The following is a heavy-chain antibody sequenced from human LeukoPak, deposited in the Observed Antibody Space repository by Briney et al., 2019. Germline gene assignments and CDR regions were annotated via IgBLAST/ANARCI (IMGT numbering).Heavy chain of an antibody. V-gene: IGHV1-18*04. CDR2: ISAYNGNT. D-gene: IGHD6-13*01. J-gene: IGHJ4*02. CDR3: ARDWRSSSWYDDY. CDR1: GYTFTGYY. Sequence: ASVKVSCKASGYTFTGYYMHWVRQAPGQGLEWMGWISAYNGNTNYAQKLQGRVTMTTDTSTSTAYMELRSLRSDDTAVYYCARDWRSSSWYDDYWGQGTLVTVSS.